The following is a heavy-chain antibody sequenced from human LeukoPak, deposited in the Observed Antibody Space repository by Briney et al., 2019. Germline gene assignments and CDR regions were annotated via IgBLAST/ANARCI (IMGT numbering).Heavy chain of an antibody. CDR2: INPNSGGT. CDR1: GYTFTGYY. J-gene: IGHJ4*02. Sequence: GASVKASCKASGYTFTGYYMHWVRQAPGQGLEWMGRINPNSGGTNYAQKFQGRVIMTRDTSISTAYMELSRLRSDDTAFYYCARGDYYDSSGYFYWGQGTLVTVSS. V-gene: IGHV1-2*06. D-gene: IGHD3-22*01. CDR3: ARGDYYDSSGYFY.